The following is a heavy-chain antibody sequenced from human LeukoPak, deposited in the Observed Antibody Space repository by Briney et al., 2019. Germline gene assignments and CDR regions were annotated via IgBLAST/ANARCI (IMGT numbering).Heavy chain of an antibody. CDR3: AKGYCSSTSCYADY. D-gene: IGHD2-2*01. CDR2: ISWNSDSI. J-gene: IGHJ4*02. CDR1: GFTFDDYA. V-gene: IGHV3-9*03. Sequence: GRSLRLSCAASGFTFDDYAMHWVRQAPGKGLEWVSGISWNSDSIGYADSVKGRFTISRDNAKNSLYLQMNSLRAEDMALYYCAKGYCSSTSCYADYWGQGTLVTVSS.